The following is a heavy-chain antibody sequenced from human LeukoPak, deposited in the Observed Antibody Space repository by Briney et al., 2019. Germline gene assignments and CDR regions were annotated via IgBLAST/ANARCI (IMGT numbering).Heavy chain of an antibody. CDR1: GVTVSSDSNY. Sequence: SETLSLSCTVSGVTVSSDSNYWSWIRPPPGKGLEWVGYISFSGSTTYTPSLKGRVTISVDTSMNQFSLELSSVTAADTAVYCCACCVWGSYRFDYWGQGTLVTVSS. D-gene: IGHD3-16*02. V-gene: IGHV4-61*01. J-gene: IGHJ4*02. CDR2: ISFSGST. CDR3: ACCVWGSYRFDY.